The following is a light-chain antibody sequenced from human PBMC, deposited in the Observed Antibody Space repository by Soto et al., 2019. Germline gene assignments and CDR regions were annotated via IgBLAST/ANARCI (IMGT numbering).Light chain of an antibody. CDR2: WAS. J-gene: IGKJ4*01. CDR3: HQYVSPPLT. CDR1: QSVLFSSNNKDF. Sequence: DIVLTQSPDSLAVSLGERATINCKSSQSVLFSSNNKDFLAWYQQTPGQSPRLLIYWASTRESGVPDRFSGSGSGTDFSLTISSLQTEDVAVYYGHQYVSPPLTFGGGTKVEIK. V-gene: IGKV4-1*01.